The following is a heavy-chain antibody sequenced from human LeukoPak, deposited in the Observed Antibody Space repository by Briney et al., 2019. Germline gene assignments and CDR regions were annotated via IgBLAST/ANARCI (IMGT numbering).Heavy chain of an antibody. V-gene: IGHV3-74*01. CDR2: INSDGSST. CDR1: GFTFSSYW. CDR3: ARCITILGVVYYYYMDV. J-gene: IGHJ6*03. D-gene: IGHD3-3*01. Sequence: GGSLRLSCAASGFTFSSYWMHWVRQAPGKGLVWVSRINSDGSSTSYADSVKGRFTISRDNAKNTLYLQMNSLRAEDTAVYYCARCITILGVVYYYYMDVWGKGTTVTVSS.